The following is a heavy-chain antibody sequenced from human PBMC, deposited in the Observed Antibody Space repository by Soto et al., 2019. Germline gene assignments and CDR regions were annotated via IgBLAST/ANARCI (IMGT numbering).Heavy chain of an antibody. CDR2: ICYDGSNK. D-gene: IGHD5-18*01. V-gene: IGHV3-33*08. CDR3: ARARGYRYVYQTGRLINSGMDV. Sequence: GVSLRLSCRPSGLTFNDHYLSWIRQAPGKGLEWVAVICYDGSNKYYSDSVKGRFTISRDNSKNTLYLQMNRLRAEGMVVYYCARARGYRYVYQTGRLINSGMDVWGQGTTVTSP. J-gene: IGHJ6*02. CDR1: GLTFNDHY.